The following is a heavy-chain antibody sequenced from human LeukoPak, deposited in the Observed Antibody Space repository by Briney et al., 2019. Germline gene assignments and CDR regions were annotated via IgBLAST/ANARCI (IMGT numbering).Heavy chain of an antibody. J-gene: IGHJ4*02. CDR3: ARRGVVIRVILVGFHKEAYYFDS. D-gene: IGHD3-22*01. CDR1: GFPFSSYA. Sequence: GGSLRLSCAASGFPFSSYAMSCARQAPGKGLEWVSAISGSGGHIYYADSVKGRFTISRDNPKNTLYLQMNSLGAEDTAVYFCARRGVVIRVILVGFHKEAYYFDSWGQGALVTVSS. V-gene: IGHV3-23*01. CDR2: ISGSGGHI.